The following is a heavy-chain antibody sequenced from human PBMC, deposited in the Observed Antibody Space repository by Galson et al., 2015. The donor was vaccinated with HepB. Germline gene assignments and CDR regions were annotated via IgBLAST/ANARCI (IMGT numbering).Heavy chain of an antibody. CDR2: IDWDDDK. Sequence: PALVKPTQTLTLTCSFSGFSLSTSGMCVSWIRQSPGKALEWLAFIDWDDDKYYSSSLKTRLTISKDTSKNQVVLTMTNIDPVDTGTYYCARMWGPSIIGRMDVWGKGTTVIVSS. J-gene: IGHJ6*04. D-gene: IGHD3-16*01. V-gene: IGHV2-70*01. CDR3: ARMWGPSIIGRMDV. CDR1: GFSLSTSGMC.